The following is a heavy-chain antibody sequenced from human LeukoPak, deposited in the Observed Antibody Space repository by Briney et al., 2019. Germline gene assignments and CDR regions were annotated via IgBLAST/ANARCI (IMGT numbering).Heavy chain of an antibody. Sequence: GGSLRLSCAASGFTFSSYWMSWVRQAPGKGLEWVANIKQDGSEKYYVDSVKGRFTISRDNAKNSLYLQMNSLRAEDTAVYYCARAGSDFWSGYYRLDYWGQGTLVTVSS. D-gene: IGHD3-3*01. J-gene: IGHJ4*02. CDR1: GFTFSSYW. CDR3: ARAGSDFWSGYYRLDY. V-gene: IGHV3-7*01. CDR2: IKQDGSEK.